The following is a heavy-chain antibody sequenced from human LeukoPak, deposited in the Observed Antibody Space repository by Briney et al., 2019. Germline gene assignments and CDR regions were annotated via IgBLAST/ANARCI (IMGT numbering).Heavy chain of an antibody. J-gene: IGHJ4*02. V-gene: IGHV1-18*01. Sequence: ASVKVSCKASGYTFTSLGISWVRQAPGQGLEWMGWISTYNGNTNYAQKLQGRVSMTTDTSTSTAYMELSSLTSDDTAVYYCARARPNLYYFDFWGQGTLVTVSS. CDR2: ISTYNGNT. CDR3: ARARPNLYYFDF. CDR1: GYTFTSLG.